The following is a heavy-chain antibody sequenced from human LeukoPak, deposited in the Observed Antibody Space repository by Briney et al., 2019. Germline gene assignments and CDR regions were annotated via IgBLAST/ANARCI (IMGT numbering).Heavy chain of an antibody. CDR2: INPSGGST. V-gene: IGHV1-46*01. J-gene: IGHJ4*02. D-gene: IGHD3-10*02. CDR3: ARMLGVTTGVDY. Sequence: GASVKVSCKASGYTFTNYYMHWGRQAPGQGLELMGIINPSGGSTSYAQKFQGRVTMTSDTSTSTVYMAQSSLRYEDTAVYYCARMLGVTTGVDYWGQGTLVTVSS. CDR1: GYTFTNYY.